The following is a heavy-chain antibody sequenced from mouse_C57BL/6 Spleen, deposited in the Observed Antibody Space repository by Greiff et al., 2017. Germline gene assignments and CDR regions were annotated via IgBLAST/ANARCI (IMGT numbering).Heavy chain of an antibody. CDR3: ARRDYGYYYAMDY. CDR1: GYAFTNYL. D-gene: IGHD1-1*01. CDR2: INPGSGGT. Sequence: QVQLQQSGAELVRPGTSVKVSCKASGYAFTNYLIEWVKQRPGQGLEWIGVINPGSGGTNYNEKFKGKATLTADKSSSTAYMQLSSLTSEDSAVYFCARRDYGYYYAMDYWGQGTSVTVSS. V-gene: IGHV1-54*01. J-gene: IGHJ4*01.